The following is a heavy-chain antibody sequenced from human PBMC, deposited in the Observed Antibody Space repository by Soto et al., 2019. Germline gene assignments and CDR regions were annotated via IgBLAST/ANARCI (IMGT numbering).Heavy chain of an antibody. CDR2: ISSRGSAI. Sequence: QVQLEESGGGLVKPGWSLRLSCTTSGFTFSDFYMSWIRQTPGKGLEWLAYISSRGSAIFHADSLNGRFTISRDNAKNSVDLHMSSLRVDDTAVYYCARYGAHQRYYFDFWGQGTLVTVSS. CDR3: ARYGAHQRYYFDF. D-gene: IGHD2-8*01. CDR1: GFTFSDFY. V-gene: IGHV3-11*01. J-gene: IGHJ4*02.